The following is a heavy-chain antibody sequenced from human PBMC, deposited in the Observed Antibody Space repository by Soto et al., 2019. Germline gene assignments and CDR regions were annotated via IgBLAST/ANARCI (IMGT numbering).Heavy chain of an antibody. CDR1: GFTFSSYW. CDR2: INSDGSST. CDR3: ARDPSGRRPRLRYVDWAN. Sequence: EVQLVESGGGLVQPGGSLRLSCAASGFTFSSYWMHWVRQAPGKGLVWVSRINSDGSSTSYADSVKGRFTISRDNAKNTLYLQMNSLRAGDTAVYYCARDPSGRRPRLRYVDWANWGQGTLVTVSS. D-gene: IGHD3-9*01. J-gene: IGHJ4*02. V-gene: IGHV3-74*01.